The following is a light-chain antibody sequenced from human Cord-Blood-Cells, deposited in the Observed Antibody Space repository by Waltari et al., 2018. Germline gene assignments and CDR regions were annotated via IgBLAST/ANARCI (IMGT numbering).Light chain of an antibody. Sequence: IVMTQSPLALPVTPGEPASISCRSSQSLLHSNGYNYLDWYRQKPGQSPQLLIYLGSNRASRVPDRFSGSGSGTDFTLKISRVEAEDVGVYYCMQALQTPYTFGQGTKLAIK. CDR2: LGS. J-gene: IGKJ2*01. CDR1: QSLLHSNGYNY. V-gene: IGKV2-28*01. CDR3: MQALQTPYT.